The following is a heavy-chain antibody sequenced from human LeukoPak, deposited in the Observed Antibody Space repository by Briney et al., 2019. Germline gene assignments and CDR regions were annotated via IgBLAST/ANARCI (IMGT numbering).Heavy chain of an antibody. D-gene: IGHD3-16*02. CDR2: INSDSRTI. CDR1: GFTFSNFE. J-gene: IGHJ4*02. Sequence: GGSLRLACAASGFTFSNFEMHWVRQAPGKGLEWISYINSDSRTIYYADSVKGRFTISRDNAKNSLYLQMNSLRAEDTAVYYCARSYYDYVWGSYRTDYWGQGTLVTVSS. V-gene: IGHV3-48*03. CDR3: ARSYYDYVWGSYRTDY.